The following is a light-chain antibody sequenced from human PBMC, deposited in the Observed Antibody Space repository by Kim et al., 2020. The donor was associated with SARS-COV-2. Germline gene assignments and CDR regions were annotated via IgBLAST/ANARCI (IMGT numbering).Light chain of an antibody. Sequence: GVTNSCTGSSSNVGAGSDVTWYHHLPGTAPKLLIFGNTNRPSGVPDRFSGSKSGTSASLAITGLQAEDEADYHCQSYDSSLSSWVFGGGTKLTVL. CDR3: QSYDSSLSSWV. V-gene: IGLV1-40*01. CDR2: GNT. J-gene: IGLJ3*02. CDR1: SSNVGAGSD.